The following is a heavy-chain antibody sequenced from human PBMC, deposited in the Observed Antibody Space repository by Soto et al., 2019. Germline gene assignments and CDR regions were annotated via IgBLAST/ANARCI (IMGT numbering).Heavy chain of an antibody. D-gene: IGHD3-22*01. Sequence: DSVTVSCKASGYTFPRRGISWVRQASGQGIEWMGWISAYNGNTNYAQKLQGRVTMTTDTSTSTAYMELRSLRSDDTAVYYCARDGFHYYDSSGRTWFDPWGQGTLVTVSA. CDR2: ISAYNGNT. CDR3: ARDGFHYYDSSGRTWFDP. CDR1: GYTFPRRG. J-gene: IGHJ5*02. V-gene: IGHV1-18*01.